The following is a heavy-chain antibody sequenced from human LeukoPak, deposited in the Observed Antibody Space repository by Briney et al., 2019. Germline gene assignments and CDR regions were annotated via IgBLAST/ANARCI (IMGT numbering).Heavy chain of an antibody. Sequence: PGRSLRLSCAASGFTFDDYAMHWVQQAPGKGLEWVSGVSWNSGSIGYADSVKGRFTISRDNAKNSLYLQMNSLRAEDTALYYCAKDFLSFTYGSGSYFDYWGQGTLVTVSS. CDR3: AKDFLSFTYGSGSYFDY. CDR2: VSWNSGSI. J-gene: IGHJ4*02. CDR1: GFTFDDYA. V-gene: IGHV3-9*01. D-gene: IGHD3-10*01.